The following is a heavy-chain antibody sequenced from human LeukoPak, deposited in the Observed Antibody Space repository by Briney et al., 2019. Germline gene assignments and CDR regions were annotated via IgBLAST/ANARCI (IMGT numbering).Heavy chain of an antibody. CDR3: ARRGRSSSWVYSPYGMDV. CDR1: GYTFTSYD. J-gene: IGHJ6*02. V-gene: IGHV1-8*01. D-gene: IGHD6-13*01. Sequence: GASVKVSCKASGYTFTSYDINWVRQATGQGLEWMGWMNPNSGNTGYAQKFQGRVTMTRNTSISTAYMELSSLRSEDTAVYYCARRGRSSSWVYSPYGMDVWGQGTTATVSS. CDR2: MNPNSGNT.